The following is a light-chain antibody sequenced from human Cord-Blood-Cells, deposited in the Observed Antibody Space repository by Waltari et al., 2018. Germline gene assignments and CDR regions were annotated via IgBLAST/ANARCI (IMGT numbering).Light chain of an antibody. CDR3: QQYNSYST. Sequence: DMQMTQSPSTLSASVGDRVTSTCRASQSISSWLAWYQQKPGKAPKLLIYKASSLESGVPSRFSGSGSGTEFTLTIISLQPDDFATYYCQQYNSYSTFGQGTKVEIK. CDR2: KAS. V-gene: IGKV1-5*03. J-gene: IGKJ1*01. CDR1: QSISSW.